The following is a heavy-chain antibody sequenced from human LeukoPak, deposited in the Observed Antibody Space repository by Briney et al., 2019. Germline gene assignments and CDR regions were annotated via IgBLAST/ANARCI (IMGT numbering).Heavy chain of an antibody. CDR2: IYYSGST. CDR3: ARDSYSGSYPGSLDWFDP. Sequence: PSETLSLTCTVSGGSISSSSYYWGWIRQPPGKGLEWIGSIYYSGSTNYNPSLKSRVTISVDTSKNQFSLKLSSVTAADTAVYYCARDSYSGSYPGSLDWFDPWGQGTLVTVSS. J-gene: IGHJ5*02. V-gene: IGHV4-39*07. D-gene: IGHD1-26*01. CDR1: GGSISSSSYY.